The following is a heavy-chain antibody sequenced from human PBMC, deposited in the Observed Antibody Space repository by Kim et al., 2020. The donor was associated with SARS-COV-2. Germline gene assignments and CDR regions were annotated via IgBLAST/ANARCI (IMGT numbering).Heavy chain of an antibody. CDR1: GFTFSSYA. J-gene: IGHJ2*01. CDR3: AKEVSSSWYHTGHFDL. CDR2: ISGSGGST. Sequence: GGSLRLSCAASGFTFSSYAMSWVRQAPGKGLEWVSAISGSGGSTYYADSVKGRFTISRDNSKNTLYLQMNSLRAEDTAVYYCAKEVSSSWYHTGHFDLWGRGTLVTVSS. V-gene: IGHV3-23*01. D-gene: IGHD6-13*01.